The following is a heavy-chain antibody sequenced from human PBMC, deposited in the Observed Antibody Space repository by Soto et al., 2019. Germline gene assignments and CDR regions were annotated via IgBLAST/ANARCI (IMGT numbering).Heavy chain of an antibody. CDR1: GFTFSSYA. CDR3: AREPYNTWPCDY. CDR2: ISYDGSNK. V-gene: IGHV3-30-3*01. D-gene: IGHD1-20*01. Sequence: QVQLVESGGGVVQPGRSLRLSFAASGFTFSSYAMHWVRQAPGKGLEWVALISYDGSNKYYADSVKGRFTISRDNSKNTLYLQMDSLRVEDTAVYYCAREPYNTWPCDYWGQGTLVTVSS. J-gene: IGHJ4*02.